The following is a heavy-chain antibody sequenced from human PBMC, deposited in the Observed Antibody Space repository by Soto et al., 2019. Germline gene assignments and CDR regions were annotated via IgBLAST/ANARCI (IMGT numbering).Heavy chain of an antibody. V-gene: IGHV4-31*03. Sequence: QVQLQESGPGLVKPSQTLSLTCTVSGGSISSGGYYWSWIRQHPGKGLEWIGYIYYSGSTYYNPSLKSRVTLSVDTSKNQFSLKLSSVTAADTAVYYCARVPTGYCSSTSCSLWGQGTLVTVSS. CDR3: ARVPTGYCSSTSCSL. J-gene: IGHJ4*02. CDR2: IYYSGST. D-gene: IGHD2-2*01. CDR1: GGSISSGGYY.